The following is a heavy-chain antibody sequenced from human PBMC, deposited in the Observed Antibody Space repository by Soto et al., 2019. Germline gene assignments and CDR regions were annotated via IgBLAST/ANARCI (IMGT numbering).Heavy chain of an antibody. CDR2: IIRIFGTP. Sequence: QVQLVQSGAEVKKPGSSVKVSCKASGGTFSSYAINWVRQAPGQGLEWMGGIIRIFGTPDYAQRFQGRVTITADESTSTAYMERSSLRSEDPAVYYCARQGSNEYYYYGMDVWGQGTTVTVSS. V-gene: IGHV1-69*12. CDR3: ARQGSNEYYYYGMDV. D-gene: IGHD3-10*01. J-gene: IGHJ6*02. CDR1: GGTFSSYA.